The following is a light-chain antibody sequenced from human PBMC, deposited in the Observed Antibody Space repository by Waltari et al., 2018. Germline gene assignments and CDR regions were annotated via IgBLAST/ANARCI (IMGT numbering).Light chain of an antibody. Sequence: QSALTQPASVSGSPGQSITIPCTRTIGASHYVSWYQQHPGKAPKLILYEVSSRPSGVSHRFSGSKSGNTASLTISGLQSEDEADYFCSSNVGRNTLIFGGGTKVTV. CDR1: IGASHY. V-gene: IGLV2-14*03. CDR3: SSNVGRNTLI. J-gene: IGLJ2*01. CDR2: EVS.